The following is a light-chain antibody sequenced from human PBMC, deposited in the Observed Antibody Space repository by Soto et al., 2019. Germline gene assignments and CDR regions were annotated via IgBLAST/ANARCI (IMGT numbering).Light chain of an antibody. Sequence: EIVLTQSPATLSLSPGERATLSCRASQNVSSYLAWYQQKPGQAPRLLIYDASNRATGIPARFSGSGSGTDFTLTITSLQPEDFEVYYCQHRRNWLAFGGGTK. CDR3: QHRRNWLA. CDR1: QNVSSY. J-gene: IGKJ4*01. CDR2: DAS. V-gene: IGKV3-11*01.